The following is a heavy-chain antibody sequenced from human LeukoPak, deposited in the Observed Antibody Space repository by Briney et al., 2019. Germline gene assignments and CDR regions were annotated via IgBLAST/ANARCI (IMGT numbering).Heavy chain of an antibody. Sequence: PSETLSLTCTVSGGSISSYYWSWIRQPPGKGLEWIAYIYYSGSTNYNPSLKSRVTISVDTSKNQFSLKLSSVTAADTAVYYCARVGYCSGGSCWHFDLWGRGTLVTVSS. CDR3: ARVGYCSGGSCWHFDL. J-gene: IGHJ2*01. CDR1: GGSISSYY. D-gene: IGHD2-15*01. V-gene: IGHV4-59*01. CDR2: IYYSGST.